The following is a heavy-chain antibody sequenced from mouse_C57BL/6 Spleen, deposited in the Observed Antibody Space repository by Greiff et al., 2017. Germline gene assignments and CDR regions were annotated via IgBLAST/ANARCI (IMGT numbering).Heavy chain of an antibody. J-gene: IGHJ2*01. CDR1: GYTFTSYW. CDR3: ARLYYYGSSYNFDY. D-gene: IGHD1-1*01. CDR2: IDPTDSCT. Sequence: QVQLQQPGAELVKPGASVKLSCKASGYTFTSYWMKWVKQRPGQGLEWIGEIDPTDSCTNYNQKFKGKATLTVDTSSRTAYMQLSSLTSEDSAVYYCARLYYYGSSYNFDYWGQGTTLTVSS. V-gene: IGHV1-50*01.